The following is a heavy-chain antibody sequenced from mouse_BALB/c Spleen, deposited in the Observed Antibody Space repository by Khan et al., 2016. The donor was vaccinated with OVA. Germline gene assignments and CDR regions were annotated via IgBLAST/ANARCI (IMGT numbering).Heavy chain of an antibody. Sequence: VQLKESGPELMKPSASVSISCKASGYSITNYYIYWVKQSYGQSLVWLGYIDPFNGGTTYNQKFKGTATLTVDKSSSTAFMHLNNLTSEDSAVYYCTRLGTTGWFTYWGQGTLVTVSA. D-gene: IGHD2-13*01. CDR3: TRLGTTGWFTY. CDR1: GYSITNYY. V-gene: IGHV1S135*01. CDR2: IDPFNGGT. J-gene: IGHJ3*01.